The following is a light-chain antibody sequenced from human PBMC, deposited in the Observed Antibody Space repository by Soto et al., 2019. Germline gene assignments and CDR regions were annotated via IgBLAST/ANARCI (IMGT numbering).Light chain of an antibody. V-gene: IGKV3-20*01. J-gene: IGKJ1*01. Sequence: EIVLTQSPGTLPLSPGERASLSCRASQSIRNNDLAWYQQKPGQAPRLLIYSTSSRATGIADRFSGSGSGTDFTLTITRLEPEDFAVYYCQQYGTSPTTFGQGTKVE. CDR3: QQYGTSPTT. CDR2: STS. CDR1: QSIRNND.